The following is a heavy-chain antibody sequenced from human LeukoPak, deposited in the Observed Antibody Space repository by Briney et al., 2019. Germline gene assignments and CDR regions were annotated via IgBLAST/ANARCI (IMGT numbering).Heavy chain of an antibody. D-gene: IGHD3-22*01. CDR2: IYHSGST. CDR3: ARLRLSRAVVGVIRYYFDY. CDR1: GGSISSSNW. Sequence: PSETLSLTCAVSGGSISSSNWWSWVRQPPGKGLEWIGGIYHSGSTNYNPSLKSRVTISVDKSKNQFSLKLSSVTAADTAVYYCARLRLSRAVVGVIRYYFDYWGQGTLVTVSS. J-gene: IGHJ4*02. V-gene: IGHV4-4*02.